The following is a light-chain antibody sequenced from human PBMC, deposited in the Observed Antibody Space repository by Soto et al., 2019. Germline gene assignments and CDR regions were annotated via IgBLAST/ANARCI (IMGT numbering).Light chain of an antibody. CDR2: KAS. CDR1: QSISSW. Sequence: DLPITQTPSALSASVRDRVPITCRASQSISSWLAWYQQKPGKAPKLLIYKASTLKSGVPSRFSGSGSGTEFTLTISSLQPDDFATYYCHQYNSYSEAFGQGTKVDIK. CDR3: HQYNSYSEA. J-gene: IGKJ1*01. V-gene: IGKV1-5*03.